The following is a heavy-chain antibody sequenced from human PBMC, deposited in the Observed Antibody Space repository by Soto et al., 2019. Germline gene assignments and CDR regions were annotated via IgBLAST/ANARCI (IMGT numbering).Heavy chain of an antibody. V-gene: IGHV4-59*01. Sequence: QVQLQESGPGLVKPSETLSLTCTVSGVSIRSSSWIWIRQPPGRGLEWIGYISYSGSTNHNPSLRSRVTISVDTSKNQLSLSLTSVTAADTAVYYCARDQLLAISGSDSYYGMDVWGQGTTVTVSS. CDR1: GVSIRSSS. CDR2: ISYSGST. CDR3: ARDQLLAISGSDSYYGMDV. J-gene: IGHJ6*02. D-gene: IGHD2-2*01.